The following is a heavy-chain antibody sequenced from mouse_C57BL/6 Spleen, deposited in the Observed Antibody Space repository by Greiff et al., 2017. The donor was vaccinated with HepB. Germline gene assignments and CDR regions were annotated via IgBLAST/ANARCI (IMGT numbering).Heavy chain of an antibody. CDR1: GFTFSSYA. CDR2: ISDGGSYT. CDR3: ARDHITTVYYFDY. V-gene: IGHV5-4*01. J-gene: IGHJ2*01. Sequence: EVKVEESGGGLVKPGGSLKLSCAASGFTFSSYAMSWVRQTPEKRLEWVATISDGGSYTYYPDNVKGRFTISRDNAKNNLYLQMSHLKSEDTAMYYCARDHITTVYYFDYWGQGTTLTVSS. D-gene: IGHD1-1*01.